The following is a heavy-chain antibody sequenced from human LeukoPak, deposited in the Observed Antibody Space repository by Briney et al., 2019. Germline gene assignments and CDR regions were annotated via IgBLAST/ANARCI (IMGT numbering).Heavy chain of an antibody. CDR3: ARDVAAAGTYRFYFDY. D-gene: IGHD6-13*01. CDR1: GYTFTSYY. J-gene: IGHJ4*02. V-gene: IGHV1-46*01. Sequence: ASVKVSCKASGYTFTSYYMHWVRQAPGQGLEWMGIINPSGGSTSYAQKFQGRVTMARDTSTSTVYMELSSLRSEDTAVYYCARDVAAAGTYRFYFDYWGQGTLVTVSS. CDR2: INPSGGST.